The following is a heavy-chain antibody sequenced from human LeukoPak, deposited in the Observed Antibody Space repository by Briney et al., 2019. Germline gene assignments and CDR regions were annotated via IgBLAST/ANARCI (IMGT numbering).Heavy chain of an antibody. CDR1: TYTFTSYS. Sequence: ASVKVSCKASTYTFTSYSINWVRQATGQGLEWMGWMNPNSGNTGYAQKFQGRVTMTRNTSISTAYMELSSLRSEDTAVCYCARRHHYMDVWGKGTTVTVSS. V-gene: IGHV1-8*02. CDR3: ARRHHYMDV. J-gene: IGHJ6*03. CDR2: MNPNSGNT. D-gene: IGHD4/OR15-4a*01.